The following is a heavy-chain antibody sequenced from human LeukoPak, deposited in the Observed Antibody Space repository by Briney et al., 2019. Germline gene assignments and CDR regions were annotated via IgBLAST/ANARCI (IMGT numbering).Heavy chain of an antibody. Sequence: PSETLSLTCTVSGYSISSGYYWGWIRQPPGEGLEWIGEINHSGSTNYNPSLKSRVTISVDTSKNQFSLKLSSVTAADTAVYYCARAERAFWSGYQVDYWGQGTLVTVSS. D-gene: IGHD3-3*01. V-gene: IGHV4-38-2*02. J-gene: IGHJ4*02. CDR2: INHSGST. CDR1: GYSISSGYY. CDR3: ARAERAFWSGYQVDY.